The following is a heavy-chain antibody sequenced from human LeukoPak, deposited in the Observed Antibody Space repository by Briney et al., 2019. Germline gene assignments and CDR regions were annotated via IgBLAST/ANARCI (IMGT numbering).Heavy chain of an antibody. CDR2: IYYSGST. D-gene: IGHD2-2*01. V-gene: IGHV4-39*07. CDR3: ARGSSVNWFDP. J-gene: IGHJ5*02. Sequence: SETLSLICTVSGGSISSSSYYWGWIRQPPGKGLEWIGSIYYSGSTNYNPSLKSRVTISVDTSKNQFSLKLSSVTAADTAVYYCARGSSVNWFDPWGQGTLVTVSS. CDR1: GGSISSSSYY.